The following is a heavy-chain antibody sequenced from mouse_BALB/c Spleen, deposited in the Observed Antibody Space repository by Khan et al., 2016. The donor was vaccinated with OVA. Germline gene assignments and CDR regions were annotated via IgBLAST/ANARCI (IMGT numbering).Heavy chain of an antibody. J-gene: IGHJ2*01. D-gene: IGHD1-3*01. CDR2: IWTGGSA. CDR1: GFSLTSYG. CDR3: ARLEDI. Sequence: QVQLKQSGPGLVAPSQSLSITCTVSGFSLTSYGVHWVRQPPGKGLEWLGVIWTGGSANYNSALMSGLSISSNNSKSQISLKMNMLQTDDTAIYYCARLEDIWGQGTTLTVSS. V-gene: IGHV2-9*02.